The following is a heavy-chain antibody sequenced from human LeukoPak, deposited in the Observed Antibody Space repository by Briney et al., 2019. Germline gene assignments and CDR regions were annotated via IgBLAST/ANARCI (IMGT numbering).Heavy chain of an antibody. CDR2: ISYDGSDK. V-gene: IGHV3-30*18. Sequence: GGSLRLSCAASGFTFSSYGMHWVRQAPGKGLEWVAVISYDGSDKYYVDSVKGRFTISRDNSENTLYLQMNSLRTEDTAVYYCAKGASHNGAYYNDYWGQGTLVTVSS. CDR3: AKGASHNGAYYNDY. D-gene: IGHD3-3*01. CDR1: GFTFSSYG. J-gene: IGHJ4*02.